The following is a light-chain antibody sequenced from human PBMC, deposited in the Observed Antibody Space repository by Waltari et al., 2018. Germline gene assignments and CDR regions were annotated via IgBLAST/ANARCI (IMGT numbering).Light chain of an antibody. J-gene: IGLJ3*02. CDR1: SSNVGNNP. Sequence: QSAMTQPPSASGTPGQTVTISCFGGSSNVGNNPVNWYQQLPGTAPKVLIYSNNRRRSGVHDRCSGYKSGTKASTAIRGLQSEDEADYYCAAWDYKINGVLYGGGTKLTVL. CDR2: SNN. V-gene: IGLV1-44*01. CDR3: AAWDYKINGVL.